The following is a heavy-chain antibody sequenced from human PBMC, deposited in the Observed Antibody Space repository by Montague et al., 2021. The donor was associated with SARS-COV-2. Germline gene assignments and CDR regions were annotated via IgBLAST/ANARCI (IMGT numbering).Heavy chain of an antibody. Sequence: SLRLSCAASGFTFDDYAMHWVRQAPGRGLEWVSGISWNSGSIGYADSVKGRFTISRDNAKNSLYPQMNSLRAEDTALYYCALPQELGFDYWGQGALVTVSS. V-gene: IGHV3-9*01. CDR2: ISWNSGSI. D-gene: IGHD7-27*01. CDR3: ALPQELGFDY. J-gene: IGHJ4*02. CDR1: GFTFDDYA.